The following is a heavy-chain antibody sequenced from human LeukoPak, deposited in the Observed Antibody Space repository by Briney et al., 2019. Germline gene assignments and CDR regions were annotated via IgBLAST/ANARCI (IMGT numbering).Heavy chain of an antibody. D-gene: IGHD3-3*01. CDR2: IRYDGSDE. CDR3: ARDLGDKFLEWFCDS. CDR1: GFTFSSYA. V-gene: IGHV3-33*01. J-gene: IGHJ4*02. Sequence: GTSLRLSCAASGFTFSSYAMHWVRQAPGKGLEWVAVIRYDGSDEYYADSVKGRFTISRDNSRNTLYPQLNSLRAEDTALYYCARDLGDKFLEWFCDSWGQGTLVTVSS.